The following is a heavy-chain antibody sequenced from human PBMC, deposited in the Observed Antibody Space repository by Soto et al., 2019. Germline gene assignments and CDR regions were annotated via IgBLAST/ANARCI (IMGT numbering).Heavy chain of an antibody. D-gene: IGHD3-3*01. CDR3: ARDRITIFGVVEDAFDI. CDR1: GYTFTGYY. J-gene: IGHJ3*02. Sequence: QVQLVQSGAEVKKPGASVKVSCKASGYTFTGYYMHWVRQAPGQGLEWMGWINPNSGGTNYAQKFQGRAPMTRDTSNSKAYKELSRLRSDDTAVYYCARDRITIFGVVEDAFDIWGQGTMVTVSS. V-gene: IGHV1-2*02. CDR2: INPNSGGT.